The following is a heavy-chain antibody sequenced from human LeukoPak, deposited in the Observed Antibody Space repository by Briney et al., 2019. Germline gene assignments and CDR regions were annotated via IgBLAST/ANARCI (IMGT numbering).Heavy chain of an antibody. CDR3: ARGAAYCGGDCYPTGYYMDV. CDR1: GFTVRSNY. J-gene: IGHJ6*03. D-gene: IGHD2-21*02. Sequence: NPGGSLRLSCAASGFTVRSNYMSWVRQAPGKGLEWVSVIYSGGSTYYADSVKGRFTISRDNSKNTLYLQMNSLRAEDTAVYYCARGAAYCGGDCYPTGYYMDVWGKGTTVTVSS. V-gene: IGHV3-53*01. CDR2: IYSGGST.